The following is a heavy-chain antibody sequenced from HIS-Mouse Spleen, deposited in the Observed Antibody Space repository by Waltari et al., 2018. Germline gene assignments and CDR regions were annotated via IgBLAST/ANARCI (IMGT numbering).Heavy chain of an antibody. CDR3: ASLSSSWYSDAFDI. CDR2: ISYDGSNK. Sequence: QVQLVESGGGVVQPGRSLRLSCAASGFTFSSYAMHWVRQAPGKGREGVAVISYDGSNKYYADSVKGRFTISRDNSKNTLYLQMNSLRAEDTAVYYCASLSSSWYSDAFDIWGQGTMVTVSS. J-gene: IGHJ3*02. CDR1: GFTFSSYA. V-gene: IGHV3-30-3*01. D-gene: IGHD6-13*01.